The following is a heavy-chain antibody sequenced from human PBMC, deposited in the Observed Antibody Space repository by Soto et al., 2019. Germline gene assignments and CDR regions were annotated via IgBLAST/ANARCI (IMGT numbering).Heavy chain of an antibody. CDR2: ISFDGSNK. CDR3: ARGRYCSGTSCYTDYYFGMDV. D-gene: IGHD2-2*02. Sequence: PGGSLRLSCAASGSTFSIYALHWVRQAPGKGLEWVAVISFDGSNKFYADSVKGRFTISRDNSKNTLYVQMNSLRGEDTAVCYCARGRYCSGTSCYTDYYFGMDVWGQGTTVTVSS. V-gene: IGHV3-30-3*01. CDR1: GSTFSIYA. J-gene: IGHJ6*02.